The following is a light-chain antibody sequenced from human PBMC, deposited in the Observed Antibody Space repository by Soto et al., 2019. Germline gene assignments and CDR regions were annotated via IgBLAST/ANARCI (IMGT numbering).Light chain of an antibody. Sequence: QSALTQPASVSGSPGQSVTISCTGTSSDIGDYNYVSWYQQHPAKVPKLIIYEVSNRPSGVTDRFSGSKSRNSASLTISGLQADDEADYYCSSYSATNTLVFGSGTKLTVL. CDR3: SSYSATNTLV. CDR1: SSDIGDYNY. J-gene: IGLJ1*01. V-gene: IGLV2-14*01. CDR2: EVS.